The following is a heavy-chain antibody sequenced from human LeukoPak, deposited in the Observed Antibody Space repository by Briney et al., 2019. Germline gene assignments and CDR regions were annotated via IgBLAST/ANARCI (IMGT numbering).Heavy chain of an antibody. CDR2: IYYSGST. Sequence: PSETLSLTCTVSGDSISSYYWSWIRQPPGKGLEWIGYIYYSGSTNYNPSLKSRVTISVDTSKNQFSLKLSSVTAADTAVYYCARQGVAGTRDYWGQGTLVTVSS. J-gene: IGHJ4*02. V-gene: IGHV4-59*08. CDR3: ARQGVAGTRDY. CDR1: GDSISSYY. D-gene: IGHD6-19*01.